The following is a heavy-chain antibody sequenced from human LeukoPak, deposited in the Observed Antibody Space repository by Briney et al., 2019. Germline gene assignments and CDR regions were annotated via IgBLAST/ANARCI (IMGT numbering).Heavy chain of an antibody. CDR3: ARVGYTSGWGNFDY. Sequence: PGGSLRLSCAASGFTFGSYAMHWVRQASGKGLVWVSRINSDGSSTSYADSVKGRFTISRDNAKNTLYLQMNSLRAEDTAVYYCARVGYTSGWGNFDYWGQGTLVTVSP. CDR1: GFTFGSYA. J-gene: IGHJ4*02. V-gene: IGHV3-74*01. D-gene: IGHD6-19*01. CDR2: INSDGSST.